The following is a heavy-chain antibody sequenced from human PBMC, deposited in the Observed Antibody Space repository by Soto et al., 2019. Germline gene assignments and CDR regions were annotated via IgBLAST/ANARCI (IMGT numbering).Heavy chain of an antibody. CDR3: AHRLTLNSDWNYGRFDY. D-gene: IGHD1-7*01. CDR1: GFSLTTYGVG. Sequence: PTLVNPTQTLTLTCTFSGFSLTTYGVGVGWIRQPPGKALQWLALIYWDDDKRYCPSLKSRLTITKDTSKNQVVLTMTNMDPVDTATYFCAHRLTLNSDWNYGRFDYWGQGTLVTVS. CDR2: IYWDDDK. J-gene: IGHJ4*02. V-gene: IGHV2-5*02.